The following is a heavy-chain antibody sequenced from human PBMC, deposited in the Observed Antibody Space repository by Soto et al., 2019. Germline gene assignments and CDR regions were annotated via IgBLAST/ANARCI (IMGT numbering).Heavy chain of an antibody. CDR2: IYHAGST. D-gene: IGHD2-21*01. CDR3: ARGPPIVGNTTPLDS. J-gene: IGHJ4*02. CDR1: GGSITNSNW. Sequence: QVQLQESGPRLVKPSGTLSLTCTVSGGSITNSNWWSWVRLPPAKGLEWIGDIYHAGSTKYNPSLERRVSMSVDTSNNQCALTLTSVTAADTAVYFCARGPPIVGNTTPLDSWGKGTLVTVS. V-gene: IGHV4-4*02.